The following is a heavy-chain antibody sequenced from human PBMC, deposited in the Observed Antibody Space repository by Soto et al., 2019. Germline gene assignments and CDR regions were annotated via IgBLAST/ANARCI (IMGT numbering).Heavy chain of an antibody. D-gene: IGHD3-3*01. Sequence: QLQLQESGSGLVKPSQTLSLTCAVSGGSISSGGYSWSWIRQPPGKGLEWIGYIYHSGSTYYNPSLKSRVTISVDRSKNQFSLKLSSVTAADTAVYYCASHRDFWSGYYVQHWGQGTLVTVSS. CDR2: IYHSGST. CDR3: ASHRDFWSGYYVQH. CDR1: GGSISSGGYS. J-gene: IGHJ1*01. V-gene: IGHV4-30-2*01.